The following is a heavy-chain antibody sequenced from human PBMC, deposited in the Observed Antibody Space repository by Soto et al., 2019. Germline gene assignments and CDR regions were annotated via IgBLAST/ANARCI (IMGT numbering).Heavy chain of an antibody. V-gene: IGHV3-73*01. Sequence: EVQLVESGGGLVQPGGSLKLSCADSGFTFSGSAMHWVRQASGKGLEWVGRIRSKANNYATAYGASVKGRFTISRDDSKNTAYLQMNSLKTEDTAVYYCSRQASDFWSGKPQYYMDVWGKGTTVTVSS. D-gene: IGHD3-3*01. CDR2: IRSKANNYAT. J-gene: IGHJ6*03. CDR1: GFTFSGSA. CDR3: SRQASDFWSGKPQYYMDV.